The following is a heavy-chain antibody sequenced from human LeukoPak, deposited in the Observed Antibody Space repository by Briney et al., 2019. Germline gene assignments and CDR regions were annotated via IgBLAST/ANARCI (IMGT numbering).Heavy chain of an antibody. D-gene: IGHD1-26*01. CDR3: AKTANIYSGSYGDYFDY. Sequence: GRSLRLSCAASGFTFSSYAMSWVRQAPGKGLEWVSAISGSGGSTYYADSVKGRFTISRDNSKNTLYLQMNSLRAEDTAVYYCAKTANIYSGSYGDYFDYWGQGTLVTVSS. CDR1: GFTFSSYA. CDR2: ISGSGGST. J-gene: IGHJ4*02. V-gene: IGHV3-23*01.